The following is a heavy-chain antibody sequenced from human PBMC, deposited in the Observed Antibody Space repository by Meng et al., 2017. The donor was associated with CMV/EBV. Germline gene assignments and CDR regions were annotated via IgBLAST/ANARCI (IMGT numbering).Heavy chain of an antibody. CDR1: GFTFSSYW. J-gene: IGHJ3*02. V-gene: IGHV3-7*01. CDR2: IKEDGSEK. CDR3: ARVRDYCGGDCSPRYDGFDI. Sequence: GESLKISCAASGFTFSSYWMSWVRQAPGKGLEWVANIKEDGSEKYYVGSVKGRFTISRDNAKNSLHLQMNSLRAEDTAVYYCARVRDYCGGDCSPRYDGFDIWGQGTMVTVSS. D-gene: IGHD2-21*01.